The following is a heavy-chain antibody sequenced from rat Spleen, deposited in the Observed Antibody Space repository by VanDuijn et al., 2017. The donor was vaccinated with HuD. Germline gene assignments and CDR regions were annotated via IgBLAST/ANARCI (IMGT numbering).Heavy chain of an antibody. J-gene: IGHJ2*01. V-gene: IGHV5-31*01. D-gene: IGHD1-9*01. CDR2: ITNTGGST. Sequence: EVQLVESGGGLVQPGRSLKLSCVASGFTFNNYWMTWIRQAPGKGLEWVASITNTGGSTYYPDSVKGRFTISRDNAKSTLYLQMNSLRSEDTATYYCTRDQAITYYGYNYRFDYWGQGVMVTVSS. CDR1: GFTFNNYW. CDR3: TRDQAITYYGYNYRFDY.